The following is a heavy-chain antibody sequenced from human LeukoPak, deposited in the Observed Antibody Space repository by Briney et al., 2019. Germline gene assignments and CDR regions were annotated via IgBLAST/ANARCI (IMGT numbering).Heavy chain of an antibody. D-gene: IGHD2-21*02. CDR2: IHYGGTT. V-gene: IGHV4-39*02. Sequence: PSETLSLTCTVSGGSIGSGYYWAWIRQPPGKGLEWIGSIHYGGTTHYNPSLQSRVTISADTSKNQFALDLRSVTAADTAVYYCTRDIGDFVSDFWSQGTLATVSS. CDR3: TRDIGDFVSDF. CDR1: GGSIGSGYY. J-gene: IGHJ4*02.